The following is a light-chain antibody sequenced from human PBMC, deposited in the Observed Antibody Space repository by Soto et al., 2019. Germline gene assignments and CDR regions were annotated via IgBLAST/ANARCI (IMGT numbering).Light chain of an antibody. V-gene: IGKV3-15*01. Sequence: DIVMTQSPATLSVSPGERATLSCRASLSVSCYLALYQQKPGQAPRRLFYGASTRATGIPARFSGSGSGTEITLTITSPQSKDFAVYYGHQYNNWHSWTSGQGTQVEIK. CDR3: HQYNNWHSWT. J-gene: IGKJ1*01. CDR1: LSVSCY. CDR2: GAS.